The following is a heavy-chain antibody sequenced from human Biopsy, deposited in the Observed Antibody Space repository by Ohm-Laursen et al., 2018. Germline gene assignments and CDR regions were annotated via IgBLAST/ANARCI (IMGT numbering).Heavy chain of an antibody. CDR3: ALGGGSYVNFDY. CDR2: FRFEDRT. V-gene: IGHV4-59*01. D-gene: IGHD1-26*01. CDR1: GGSISNYF. Sequence: TLSLTCAVSGGSISNYFWTWIRQPPGKGLEWIGYFRFEDRTSYNSSLKSRVTISADTSKNQFSLRLSSVTAADTAVYYCALGGGSYVNFDYWDQGTLVTVSS. J-gene: IGHJ4*02.